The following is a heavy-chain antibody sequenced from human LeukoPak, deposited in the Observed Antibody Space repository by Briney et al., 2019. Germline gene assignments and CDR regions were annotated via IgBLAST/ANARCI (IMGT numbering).Heavy chain of an antibody. Sequence: SQTLPLTCTVSAGSISSGSYYWSWIRQPAGKGLEWIGRINPSGNSHYNPSLQSRVTMSVDTSTDQFSLRLSSVTAADTAVYYCARLNLPALKGAFDYWGQGTLVTVSS. CDR1: AGSISSGSYY. CDR2: INPSGNS. V-gene: IGHV4-61*02. J-gene: IGHJ4*02. D-gene: IGHD2-2*01. CDR3: ARLNLPALKGAFDY.